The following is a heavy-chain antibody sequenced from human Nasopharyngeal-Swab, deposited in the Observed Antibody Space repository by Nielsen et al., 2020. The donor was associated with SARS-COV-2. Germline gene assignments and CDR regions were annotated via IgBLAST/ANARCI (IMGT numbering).Heavy chain of an antibody. CDR3: VKDALSSSWGFLSPEYFDY. V-gene: IGHV3-64D*06. Sequence: GGSLRLSCSASGFTFSSYAMHWVRQAPGKGLEYVSAISSNGGSTYYADSVKGRFTISRDNSKNTLYLQMSSLRAEDTAVYYCVKDALSSSWGFLSPEYFDYWGQGTLVTVSS. D-gene: IGHD6-13*01. J-gene: IGHJ4*02. CDR2: ISSNGGST. CDR1: GFTFSSYA.